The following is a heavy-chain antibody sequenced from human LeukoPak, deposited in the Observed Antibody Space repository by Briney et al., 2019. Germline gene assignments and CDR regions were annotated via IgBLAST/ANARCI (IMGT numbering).Heavy chain of an antibody. D-gene: IGHD2/OR15-2a*01. Sequence: GGSLRLSCAASGFTFSSYSMNWVRQAPGKGLEWVSSISSSSYIYYADSVKGRFTISRDNAKNSLYLQMNSLRAEDTAVYFCARDYVYAFDYWGQGTLVTVSS. CDR3: ARDYVYAFDY. V-gene: IGHV3-21*01. CDR2: ISSSSYI. CDR1: GFTFSSYS. J-gene: IGHJ4*02.